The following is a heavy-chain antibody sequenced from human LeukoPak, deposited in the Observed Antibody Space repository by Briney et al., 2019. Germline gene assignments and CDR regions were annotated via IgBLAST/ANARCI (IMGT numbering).Heavy chain of an antibody. CDR2: ISGSGGST. CDR3: AKDGTTTVTFDY. D-gene: IGHD4-11*01. J-gene: IGHJ4*02. Sequence: GGSLRLSCAASGFTFSSYAMSWVRQAPGKGLEWVSVISGSGGSTYYRDSVKGRFTISRDNSKNTLYLQMNSLTAGDTAVYYCAKDGTTTVTFDYWGQGTLVTVFS. CDR1: GFTFSSYA. V-gene: IGHV3-23*01.